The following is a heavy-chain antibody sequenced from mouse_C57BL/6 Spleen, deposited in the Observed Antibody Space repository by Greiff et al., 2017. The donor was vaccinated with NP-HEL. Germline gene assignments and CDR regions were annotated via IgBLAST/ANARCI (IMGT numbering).Heavy chain of an antibody. CDR2: IDPETGGT. Sequence: LVESGAELVRPGASVTLSCKASGYTFTDYEMHWVKQTPVHGLEWIGAIDPETGGTAYNQKFKGKAILTADKSSSTAYMELRSLTSEDSAVYYCTSSSYNLLAMDYWGQGTSVTVSS. V-gene: IGHV1-15*01. D-gene: IGHD1-3*01. CDR3: TSSSYNLLAMDY. J-gene: IGHJ4*01. CDR1: GYTFTDYE.